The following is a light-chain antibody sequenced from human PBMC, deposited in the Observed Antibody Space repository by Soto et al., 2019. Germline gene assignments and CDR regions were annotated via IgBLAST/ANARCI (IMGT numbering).Light chain of an antibody. CDR3: ISYADRQSDL. V-gene: IGLV2-14*03. Sequence: QSALTQPASVSGSPGQSITISCSGTSSDIGSYNHVAWYQQFPGKSPKVMIYAVSDRPSGVSDHFSGSKSGITASLTISGLQTEDEADYYCISYADRQSDLFGTGTKVTVL. J-gene: IGLJ1*01. CDR2: AVS. CDR1: SSDIGSYNH.